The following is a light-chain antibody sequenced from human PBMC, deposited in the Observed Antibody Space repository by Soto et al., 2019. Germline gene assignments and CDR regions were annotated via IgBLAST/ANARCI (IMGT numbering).Light chain of an antibody. CDR1: QSVGTN. CDR3: QQYSSWPTWT. CDR2: AAS. J-gene: IGKJ1*01. Sequence: IVMTQSPATLSVSPGERATLSCRASQSVGTNLAWYQQKPRQAPRLLIYAASTRATGLPDRFSGSGSGTDFTLTISRLQSEDFAVYYCQQYSSWPTWTFGQGTKVDIK. V-gene: IGKV3-15*01.